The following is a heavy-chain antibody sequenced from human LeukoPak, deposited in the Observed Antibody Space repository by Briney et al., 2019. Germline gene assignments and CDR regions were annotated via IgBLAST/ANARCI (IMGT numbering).Heavy chain of an antibody. CDR2: INHSGST. CDR3: ARRYSSSRGDFDY. CDR1: GGSFSGYY. V-gene: IGHV4-34*01. Sequence: PSETLSLTCAVYGGSFSGYYWSWIRQPPGKGLEWIGEINHSGSTNYNPSLKSRVTISVDTSKNQFSLKLSSVTAADTAVYYCARRYSSSRGDFDYWGQGTLVTVSS. D-gene: IGHD6-6*01. J-gene: IGHJ4*02.